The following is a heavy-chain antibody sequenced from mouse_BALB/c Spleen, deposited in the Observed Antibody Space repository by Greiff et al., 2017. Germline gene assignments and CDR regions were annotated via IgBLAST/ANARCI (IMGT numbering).Heavy chain of an antibody. CDR3: GRTGKGSYAMDY. D-gene: IGHD4-1*01. J-gene: IGHJ4*01. V-gene: IGHV1-7*01. CDR1: GYTFTSYW. Sequence: QVQLKQSGAELAKPGASVKMSCKASGYTFTSYWMHWVKQRPGQGLEWIGYINPSTGYTEYNQKFKDKATLTADKSSSTAYMQLSSLTSEDSAVYYCGRTGKGSYAMDYWGQGTSVTVSS. CDR2: INPSTGYT.